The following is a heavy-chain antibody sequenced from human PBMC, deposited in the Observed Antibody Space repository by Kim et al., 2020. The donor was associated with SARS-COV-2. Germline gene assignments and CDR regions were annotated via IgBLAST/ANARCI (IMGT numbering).Heavy chain of an antibody. D-gene: IGHD2-21*02. J-gene: IGHJ4*02. CDR1: GFTFSSYE. CDR2: ISSSGSTI. CDR3: ARDGGGDCYGCIDY. Sequence: GGSLRLSCAASGFTFSSYEMNWVRQAPGKGLEWVSYISSSGSTIYYADSVKGRFTISRDNAKNSLYLQMNSLRAEDTAVYYCARDGGGDCYGCIDYWGQGTLVTVSS. V-gene: IGHV3-48*03.